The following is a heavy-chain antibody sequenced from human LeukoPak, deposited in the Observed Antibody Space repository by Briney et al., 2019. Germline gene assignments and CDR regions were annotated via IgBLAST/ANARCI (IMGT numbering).Heavy chain of an antibody. CDR1: GFTFSSYW. Sequence: PGGSLRLSCAASGFTFSSYWMHWVRQAPGKGLVWVSRINSDGSSTSYADSVKGRFTISRDNAKNTLYLQMNSLRAEDTAVYYCARAAMGDYFDYWGQGTLVTVSS. CDR2: INSDGSST. J-gene: IGHJ4*02. V-gene: IGHV3-74*01. CDR3: ARAAMGDYFDY. D-gene: IGHD3-16*01.